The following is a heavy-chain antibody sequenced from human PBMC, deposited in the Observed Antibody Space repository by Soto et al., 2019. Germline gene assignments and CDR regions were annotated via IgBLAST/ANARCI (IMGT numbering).Heavy chain of an antibody. Sequence: QVQLVQSGAEVKKPGSSVKVSCKASGGTFSSYAISWVRQAPGQGLEWMGGIIPIFGTANYGQKFQGRVTITADESTSTAYMGLGSRRSEDTAVYYCARHVPAAGYYYGMAVWGQGTTVTVSS. V-gene: IGHV1-69*12. CDR2: IIPIFGTA. CDR1: GGTFSSYA. CDR3: ARHVPAAGYYYGMAV. J-gene: IGHJ6*02. D-gene: IGHD2-2*01.